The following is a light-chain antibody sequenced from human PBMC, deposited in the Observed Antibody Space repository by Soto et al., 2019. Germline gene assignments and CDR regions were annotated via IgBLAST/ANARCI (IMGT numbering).Light chain of an antibody. CDR1: SSDIGGYDY. Sequence: QSALTQSASVSGSPGQSITISCTGTSSDIGGYDYVSWYQQHTGKAPKLMIYDVSNRPSGVSNRFSGSKSGNTASLTISGLQAEDEADYYCSSHTTSSTVIFGGGTKLTVL. CDR2: DVS. CDR3: SSHTTSSTVI. V-gene: IGLV2-14*01. J-gene: IGLJ2*01.